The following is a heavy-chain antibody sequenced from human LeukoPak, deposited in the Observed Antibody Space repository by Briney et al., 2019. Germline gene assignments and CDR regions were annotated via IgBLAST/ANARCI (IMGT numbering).Heavy chain of an antibody. D-gene: IGHD6-19*01. V-gene: IGHV1-2*06. J-gene: IGHJ4*02. CDR2: INPHSGGT. CDR1: GYTFTSYG. CDR3: ARWTTSGWQEPFDY. Sequence: ASVKVSCKASGYTFTSYGISWVRQAPGQGLEWMGRINPHSGGTDYAQGFQDRFTMTRDTSINTAYMELNRLRSDDTAVYFCARWTTSGWQEPFDYWGQGTLVTVSS.